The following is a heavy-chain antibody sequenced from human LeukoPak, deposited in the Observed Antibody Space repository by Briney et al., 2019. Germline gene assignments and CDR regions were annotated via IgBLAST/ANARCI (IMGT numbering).Heavy chain of an antibody. CDR1: GYTFTSYG. V-gene: IGHV1-18*01. D-gene: IGHD2-2*01. CDR3: AAFYCSSTSCYGYFDY. J-gene: IGHJ4*02. CDR2: ISAYNGNT. Sequence: ASVKVSCKASGYTFTSYGISWVRQAPGQGLEWMGWISAYNGNTNYAQKLQGRVTMTTDTSTSTAYMELSRLRSDDTAVYYCAAFYCSSTSCYGYFDYWGQGTLVTVSS.